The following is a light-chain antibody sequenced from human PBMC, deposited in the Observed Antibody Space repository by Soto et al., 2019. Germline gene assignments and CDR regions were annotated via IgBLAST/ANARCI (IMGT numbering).Light chain of an antibody. V-gene: IGKV3-11*01. J-gene: IGKJ3*01. CDR2: DAS. Sequence: EIVLTQSPATLSLSPAERATLSCRASQSVSSYLAWYQQKPGQAPRLLIYDASNRATGIPARFSGSGSGTDFTLTISSLEPEDFAVYYCQHRSNWRFTFGPGTKVDIK. CDR3: QHRSNWRFT. CDR1: QSVSSY.